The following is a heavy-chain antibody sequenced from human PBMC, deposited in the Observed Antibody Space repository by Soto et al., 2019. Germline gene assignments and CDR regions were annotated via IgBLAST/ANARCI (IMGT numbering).Heavy chain of an antibody. J-gene: IGHJ4*02. V-gene: IGHV3-30*18. CDR2: ISYDGSNK. Sequence: GGSLRLSCAASGFTFSSYGMHWVRQAPGKGLEWVAVISYDGSNKYYADSVKGRFTISRDNSKNTLYLQMNSLRAEDTAVYYCAKGTSRDFWSGYYHAGPGNIWGQGILVTVSS. CDR1: GFTFSSYG. D-gene: IGHD3-3*01. CDR3: AKGTSRDFWSGYYHAGPGNI.